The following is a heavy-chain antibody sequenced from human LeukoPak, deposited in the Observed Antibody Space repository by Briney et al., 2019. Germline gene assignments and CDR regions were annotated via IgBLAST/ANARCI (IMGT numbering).Heavy chain of an antibody. CDR1: GFNFSNYW. Sequence: GGSLRLSCVASGFNFSNYWMSWVRQAPVEGLEWVANIKQDGSEKYYVDSVEGRFTISRDNAKNSLFLQMSSLRAEDTAVYYCAREDYGEPFDYWGQGTLVTVSS. CDR2: IKQDGSEK. CDR3: AREDYGEPFDY. V-gene: IGHV3-7*01. J-gene: IGHJ4*02. D-gene: IGHD4-17*01.